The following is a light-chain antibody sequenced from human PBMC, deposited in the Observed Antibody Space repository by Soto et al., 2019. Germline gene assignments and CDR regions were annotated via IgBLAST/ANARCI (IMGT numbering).Light chain of an antibody. CDR3: LKYTKDAPGT. CDR2: YVS. V-gene: IGKV1-27*01. J-gene: IGKJ1*01. CDR1: QDIGQN. Sequence: DIQMTQSPSSLSASVGDRVTLTCRASQDIGQNLAWYQQRPGKVPKLLIYYVSNLQSGVPSRFSGSGSGTEFTLSISSLQPEDVATYYCLKYTKDAPGTFGQGTKVEI.